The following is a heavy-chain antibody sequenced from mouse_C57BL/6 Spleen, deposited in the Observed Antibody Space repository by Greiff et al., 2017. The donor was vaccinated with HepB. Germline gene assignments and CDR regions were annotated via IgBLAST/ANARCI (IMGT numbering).Heavy chain of an antibody. CDR1: GYTFTSYT. V-gene: IGHV1-4*01. D-gene: IGHD1-1*01. J-gene: IGHJ2*01. CDR2: INPSSGYT. Sequence: QVQLKQSGAELARPGASVKMSCKASGYTFTSYTMHWVNQRPGQGLEWIGYINPSSGYTKYNQKFKDKATLTADKSSSTAYMQLSSLTSEDSAFYYCARSPYYYGSTPHFDYWGQGTTLTVSS. CDR3: ARSPYYYGSTPHFDY.